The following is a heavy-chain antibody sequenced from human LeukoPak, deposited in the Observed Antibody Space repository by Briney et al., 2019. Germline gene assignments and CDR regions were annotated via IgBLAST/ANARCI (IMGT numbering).Heavy chain of an antibody. CDR2: ISSSSSYI. V-gene: IGHV3-21*01. D-gene: IGHD4-23*01. J-gene: IGHJ4*02. CDR1: RFTFSSYS. Sequence: GGSLRLSCAASRFTFSSYSMNWVRQAPGKGLEWVSSISSSSSYIYYADSVKGRFTISRDNAKNSLYLQMNSLRAEDTAVYYCARALRWLLDYWGQGTLVTVSS. CDR3: ARALRWLLDY.